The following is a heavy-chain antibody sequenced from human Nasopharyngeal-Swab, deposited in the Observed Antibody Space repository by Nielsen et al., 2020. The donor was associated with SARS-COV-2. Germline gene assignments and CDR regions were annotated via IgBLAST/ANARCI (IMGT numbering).Heavy chain of an antibody. J-gene: IGHJ4*02. V-gene: IGHV3-21*04. Sequence: GGSLRLSCAASGFTLSSYSMNWVRQAPGKGLEWVSSISSSSSYIFYADSVKGRFTISRDNAKNSLYLQMNSLRVEDMAFYYCAKATNARYDFWSGSFDYWGQGTLSPSPQ. CDR3: AKATNARYDFWSGSFDY. CDR1: GFTLSSYS. CDR2: ISSSSSYI. D-gene: IGHD3-3*01.